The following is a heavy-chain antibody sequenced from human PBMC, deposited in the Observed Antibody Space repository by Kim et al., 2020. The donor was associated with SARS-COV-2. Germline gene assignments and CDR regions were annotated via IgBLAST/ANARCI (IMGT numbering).Heavy chain of an antibody. CDR2: ISYDGSNK. J-gene: IGHJ4*02. V-gene: IGHV3-30*18. CDR3: AKGGNRWSTFDY. Sequence: GGSLRLSCAASGFTFSSYGMHWVRQAPGKGLEWVAVISYDGSNKYYADSVKGRFTISRDNSKNTLYLQMNSLRAEDTAVYYCAKGGNRWSTFDYWGQGTLVTVSS. CDR1: GFTFSSYG. D-gene: IGHD6-13*01.